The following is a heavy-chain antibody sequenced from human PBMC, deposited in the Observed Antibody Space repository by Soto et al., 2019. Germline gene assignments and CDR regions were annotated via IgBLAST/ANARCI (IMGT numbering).Heavy chain of an antibody. Sequence: QIQLLQSGAEVKKPGASVKVTCKASGYTFRNFGISWVRQAPGQGLEWMGWISAYNTNANYAQKFQGRLTMTADTSTGTAYMELRSLRSDDTAVYYCARENSYVGYWGQGTLVTVSS. J-gene: IGHJ4*02. CDR1: GYTFRNFG. V-gene: IGHV1-18*01. CDR3: ARENSYVGY. CDR2: ISAYNTNA.